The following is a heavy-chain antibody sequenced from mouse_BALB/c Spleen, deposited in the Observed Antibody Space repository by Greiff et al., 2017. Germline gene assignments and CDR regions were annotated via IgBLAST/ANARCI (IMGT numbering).Heavy chain of an antibody. CDR1: GFTFSSFG. D-gene: IGHD2-3*01. J-gene: IGHJ3*01. CDR2: ISSGSSTI. Sequence: EVKLMESGGGLVQPGGSRKLSCAASGFTFSSFGMHWVRQAPEKGLEWVAYISSGSSTIYYADTVKGRFTISRDNPKNTLFLQMTSLRSEDTAMYYCARLGDDGYYVAWFAYWGQGTLVTVSA. CDR3: ARLGDDGYYVAWFAY. V-gene: IGHV5-17*02.